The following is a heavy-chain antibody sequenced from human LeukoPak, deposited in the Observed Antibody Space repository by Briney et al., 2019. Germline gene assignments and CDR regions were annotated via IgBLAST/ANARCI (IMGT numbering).Heavy chain of an antibody. D-gene: IGHD6-13*01. V-gene: IGHV1-24*01. Sequence: GASVKVSCKVSGYGLIELSMHWVRQAPGKGLEWMGGFDPEDDEIIYAPKFQGRVTMTEDTSTDTAYMELSSLRSEDTAVYYCTTESRVYYYGMDVWGQGTTVTVSS. CDR3: TTESRVYYYGMDV. CDR2: FDPEDDEI. CDR1: GYGLIELS. J-gene: IGHJ6*02.